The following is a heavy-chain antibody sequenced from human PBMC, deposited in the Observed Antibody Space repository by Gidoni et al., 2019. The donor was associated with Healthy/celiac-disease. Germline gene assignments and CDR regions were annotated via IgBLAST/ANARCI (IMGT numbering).Heavy chain of an antibody. J-gene: IGHJ6*02. V-gene: IGHV3-30*18. CDR3: AKERLPNNGGYSSRWYHYGMDV. D-gene: IGHD6-13*01. Sequence: GFTFSSYGMHWVRQAPGKGLEWVAVISYDGSNKYYADSVKGRFTISRDNSKNTLYLQMNSLRAEDTAVYYCAKERLPNNGGYSSRWYHYGMDVWGQGTTVTVSS. CDR1: GFTFSSYG. CDR2: ISYDGSNK.